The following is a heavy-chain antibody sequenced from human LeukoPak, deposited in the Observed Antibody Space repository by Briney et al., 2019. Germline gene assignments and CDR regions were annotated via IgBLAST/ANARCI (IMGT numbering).Heavy chain of an antibody. CDR1: GFTFSTYG. V-gene: IGHV3-30*03. Sequence: PGRSLRLSCAASGFTFSTYGMNWVRQAPGKGLEWVAVISYDGRQKYYADSVKGRFTISRDNSKDTVYLQMNSLRDEDSATYYCVRVFFESLTAGYFDHWGQGTLVTVSP. D-gene: IGHD6-19*01. J-gene: IGHJ4*02. CDR3: VRVFFESLTAGYFDH. CDR2: ISYDGRQK.